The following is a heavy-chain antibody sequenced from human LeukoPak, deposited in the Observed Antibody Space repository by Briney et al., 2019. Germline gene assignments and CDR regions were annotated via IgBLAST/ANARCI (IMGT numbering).Heavy chain of an antibody. V-gene: IGHV1-2*02. CDR3: ARGPSTTVTNKNYFGY. CDR1: GYTFTGYY. J-gene: IGHJ4*02. Sequence: ASVKVSCKASGYTFTGYYMHWVRQAPGQGLEWMGWINPNNGGTNYPQKFQGRVTMTRDTSISTAYMELSRLRSDDTAVYYCARGPSTTVTNKNYFGYWGQGTLVTVSS. CDR2: INPNNGGT. D-gene: IGHD4-11*01.